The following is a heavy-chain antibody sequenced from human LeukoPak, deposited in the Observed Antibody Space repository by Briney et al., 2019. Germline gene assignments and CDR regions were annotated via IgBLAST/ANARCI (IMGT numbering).Heavy chain of an antibody. CDR2: ITSSGGT. CDR3: AKEDYRDHTTGFDS. V-gene: IGHV3-23*01. Sequence: PGGSLRLSCAASGFTFSSYPVSWVRQAPGRGLEWVSGITSSGGTYYIASVRGRFIVSRDNSRNTLYLQMNGLTAEDTAMYYCAKEDYRDHTTGFDSWGQGTLVTVSS. CDR1: GFTFSSYP. J-gene: IGHJ5*01. D-gene: IGHD4-17*01.